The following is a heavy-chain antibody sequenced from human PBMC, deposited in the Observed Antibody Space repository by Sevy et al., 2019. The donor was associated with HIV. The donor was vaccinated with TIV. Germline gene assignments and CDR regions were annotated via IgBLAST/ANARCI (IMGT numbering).Heavy chain of an antibody. CDR1: GFTFSNYG. J-gene: IGHJ4*02. V-gene: IGHV3-30*02. CDR3: AKDLAGPGRRYFDY. Sequence: GGSLRLSCAASGFTFSNYGMHWVRQVPGKGLEWVTFIRYDGSDKYYAASVKGRFTISRDDSTNTLYLQMDSLRAEDTSIYYCAKDLAGPGRRYFDYWGQGTLVTVSS. CDR2: IRYDGSDK. D-gene: IGHD6-13*01.